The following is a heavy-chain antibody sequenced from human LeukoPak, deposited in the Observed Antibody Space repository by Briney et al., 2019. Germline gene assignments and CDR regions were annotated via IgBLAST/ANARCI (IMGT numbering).Heavy chain of an antibody. CDR3: ARHLGSSWYLYFDY. V-gene: IGHV1-18*01. J-gene: IGHJ4*02. Sequence: ASVKVSCKASGYTFTSYGISWVRQAPGQGLEWMGWISACNGNTNYAQKLQGRVTMTTDTSTSTAYMELRSLRSDDTAVYYCARHLGSSWYLYFDYWGQGTLVTVSS. CDR1: GYTFTSYG. CDR2: ISACNGNT. D-gene: IGHD6-13*01.